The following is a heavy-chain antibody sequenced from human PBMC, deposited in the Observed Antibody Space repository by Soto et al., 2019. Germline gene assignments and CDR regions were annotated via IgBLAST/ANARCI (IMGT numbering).Heavy chain of an antibody. CDR1: GSTFTSYY. V-gene: IGHV1-46*01. CDR2: INPSGGST. J-gene: IGHJ3*02. Sequence: ASVKVSCKASGSTFTSYYMHWVRQAPGQGLEWMGIINPSGGSTSYAQKFQGRVTMTRDTSTSTVYMELSSLRSEDTAVYYCARDGSRITMIVVAPDAFDIWGQGTMVTVSS. CDR3: ARDGSRITMIVVAPDAFDI. D-gene: IGHD3-22*01.